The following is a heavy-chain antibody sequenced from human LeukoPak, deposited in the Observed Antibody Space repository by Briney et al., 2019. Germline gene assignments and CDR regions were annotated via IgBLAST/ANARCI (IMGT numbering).Heavy chain of an antibody. V-gene: IGHV3-30*18. CDR3: AKEVGIFGMVRGVARGSDY. CDR1: GFTFSSYG. J-gene: IGHJ4*02. CDR2: ISYDGSNK. D-gene: IGHD3-10*01. Sequence: PGGSLRLSCAASGFTFSSYGMHWVRQAPGKGLEWVAVISYDGSNKYYADSVKGRFTISRDNSKNTLYLQMNSLRAEDTAVYYCAKEVGIFGMVRGVARGSDYWGQGTLVTVSS.